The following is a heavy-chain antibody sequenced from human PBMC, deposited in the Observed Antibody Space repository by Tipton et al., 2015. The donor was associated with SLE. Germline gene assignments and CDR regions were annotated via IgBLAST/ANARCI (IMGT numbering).Heavy chain of an antibody. J-gene: IGHJ6*03. Sequence: RSLRLSCAASGFTLSSYGMHWARQALGKGLEWVAVISYDGSNKYYADSVKGRFTISRDNSKNTLYLQMNSLRAEDTAVYYCAKDGPTAVAGGGYYYYMDVWGKGTTVTVSS. D-gene: IGHD6-19*01. CDR1: GFTLSSYG. CDR2: ISYDGSNK. CDR3: AKDGPTAVAGGGYYYYMDV. V-gene: IGHV3-30*18.